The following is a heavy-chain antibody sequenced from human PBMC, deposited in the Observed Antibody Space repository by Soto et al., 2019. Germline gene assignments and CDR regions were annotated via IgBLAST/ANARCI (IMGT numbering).Heavy chain of an antibody. D-gene: IGHD5-18*01. CDR1: GGSISSGDYY. Sequence: PSETLSLTCTVSGGSISSGDYYWSWIRQPPGKGLEWIGYTYYSGSTYYNPSLKSRVTISVDTSKNQFSLKLSSVTAADTAVYYCARISGYSYGYQVYYGMDVWGQGTTVT. CDR3: ARISGYSYGYQVYYGMDV. CDR2: TYYSGST. J-gene: IGHJ6*02. V-gene: IGHV4-30-4*01.